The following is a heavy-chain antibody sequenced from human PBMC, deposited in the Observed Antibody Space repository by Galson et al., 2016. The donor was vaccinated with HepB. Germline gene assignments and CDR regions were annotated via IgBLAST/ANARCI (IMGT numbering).Heavy chain of an antibody. Sequence: SLRLSCAGSEFTFTSYAMNWVRQAPGKGLEWVSLISWDGTSTFYGDSVKGRFTISRDNSKNSLYLQMNSLRTEDTALYYCAKDRTRRIDALDIWGQGTRVTVSS. D-gene: IGHD2-15*01. V-gene: IGHV3-43*02. CDR3: AKDRTRRIDALDI. J-gene: IGHJ3*02. CDR2: ISWDGTST. CDR1: EFTFTSYA.